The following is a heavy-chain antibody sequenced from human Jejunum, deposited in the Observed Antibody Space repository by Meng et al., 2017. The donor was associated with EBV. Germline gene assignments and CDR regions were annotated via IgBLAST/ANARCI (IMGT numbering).Heavy chain of an antibody. CDR1: GGSISSSSYY. Sequence: QPQLQESGPGLVKPSEPLSLTCTVSGGSISSSSYYWGWIRQPPGKGLEWIGTYYNSGSTYYNPSLKSRVTISVDTSKNQFSLKLISVTAADTAAYYCARQGPSGRTFDYWGQGTLVTVSS. J-gene: IGHJ4*02. CDR3: ARQGPSGRTFDY. D-gene: IGHD1-26*01. V-gene: IGHV4-39*01. CDR2: YYNSGST.